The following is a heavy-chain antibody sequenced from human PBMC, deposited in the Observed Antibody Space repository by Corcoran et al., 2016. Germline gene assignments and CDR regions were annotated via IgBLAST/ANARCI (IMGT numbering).Heavy chain of an antibody. J-gene: IGHJ6*02. CDR1: GYTFTGYY. CDR3: ARGSSDYDFCSGYRAGGMDV. D-gene: IGHD3-3*01. CDR2: INPNSGGT. Sequence: QVQLVQSGAEVKKPGASVKVSCKASGYTFTGYYMHWVRQAPGQGLEWMGWINPNSGGTNYAQKFQGWVTMTRDTSISTAYMELSRLRSDDTAVYYCARGSSDYDFCSGYRAGGMDVWGQGTTVTVSS. V-gene: IGHV1-2*04.